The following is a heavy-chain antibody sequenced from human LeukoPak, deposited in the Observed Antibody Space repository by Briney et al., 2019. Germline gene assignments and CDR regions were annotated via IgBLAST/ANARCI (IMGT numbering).Heavy chain of an antibody. CDR3: VFSGDILTGTDSNFDY. CDR2: IRYDGSNK. J-gene: IGHJ4*02. D-gene: IGHD3-9*01. CDR1: GFTFSSYG. V-gene: IGHV3-30*02. Sequence: GGSLRLSCAASGFTFSSYGMHWVRQAPGKGLEWVAFIRYDGSNKYYADSVKGRFTISRDNSKNTLYLQMNSLRAEDTAVYYCVFSGDILTGTDSNFDYWGQGTLVTVSS.